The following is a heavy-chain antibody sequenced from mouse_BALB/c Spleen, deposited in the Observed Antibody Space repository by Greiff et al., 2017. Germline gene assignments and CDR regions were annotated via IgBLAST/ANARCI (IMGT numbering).Heavy chain of an antibody. CDR1: GFTFSDYY. D-gene: IGHD2-12*01. J-gene: IGHJ4*01. V-gene: IGHV5-4*02. CDR2: ISDGGSYT. Sequence: DVHLVESGGGLVKPGGSLKLPCAASGFTFSDYYMYWVRQTPEKRLEWVATISDGGSYTYYPDSVKGRFTISRDNAKNNLYLQMSSLKSEDTAMYYCARDYDSYYYAMDYWGQGTSVTVSS. CDR3: ARDYDSYYYAMDY.